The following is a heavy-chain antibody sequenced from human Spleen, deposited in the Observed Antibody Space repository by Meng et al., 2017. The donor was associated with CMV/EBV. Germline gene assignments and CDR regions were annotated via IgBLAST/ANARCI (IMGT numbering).Heavy chain of an antibody. CDR3: ARDSSSDFPYYYYGMDV. J-gene: IGHJ6*02. CDR2: IKSKTDGGTT. CDR1: GFTFSNAW. D-gene: IGHD3-3*01. V-gene: IGHV3-15*01. Sequence: GESLKISCAASGFTFSNAWMSWVRQAPGKGLEWVGRIKSKTDGGTTDYAAPVKGRFTISRDNSKNTLYLQMNSLRAEDTAVYYCARDSSSDFPYYYYGMDVWGQGTTVTVSS.